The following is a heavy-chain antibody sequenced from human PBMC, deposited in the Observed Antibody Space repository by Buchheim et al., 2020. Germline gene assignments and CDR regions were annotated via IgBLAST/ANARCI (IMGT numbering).Heavy chain of an antibody. CDR2: IRYDGSNK. Sequence: QVQLVESGGGVVQPGRSLRLSCAASGFTFSSYGMHWVRQAPGKGLEWVAFIRYDGSNKYYADSVKGRFTISSDNSKNTLYLQMNSLRAEDTAVYYCAKNGELGFGKNWFDPWGQGTL. J-gene: IGHJ5*02. V-gene: IGHV3-30*02. D-gene: IGHD3-10*01. CDR1: GFTFSSYG. CDR3: AKNGELGFGKNWFDP.